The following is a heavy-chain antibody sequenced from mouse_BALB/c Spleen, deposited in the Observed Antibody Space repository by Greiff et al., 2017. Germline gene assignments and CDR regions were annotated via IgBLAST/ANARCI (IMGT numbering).Heavy chain of an antibody. J-gene: IGHJ1*01. V-gene: IGHV1-69*02. Sequence: VQLQQPGAELVRPGASVKLSCKASGYTFTSYWINWVKQRPGQGLEWIGNIYPSDSYTNYNQKFKDKATLTVDKSSSTAYMQLSSPTSEDSAVYYGTRFPLESSGWYFDVWGAGTTVTVSS. CDR3: TRFPLESSGWYFDV. CDR2: IYPSDSYT. CDR1: GYTFTSYW. D-gene: IGHD1-3*01.